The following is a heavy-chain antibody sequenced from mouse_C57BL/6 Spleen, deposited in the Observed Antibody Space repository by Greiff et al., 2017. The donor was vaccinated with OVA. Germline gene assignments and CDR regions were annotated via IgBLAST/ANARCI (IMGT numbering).Heavy chain of an antibody. Sequence: QVQLKESGPELVKPGASVKISCKASGYAFSSSWMNWVKQRPGKGLEWIGRIYPGDGDTNYNGKFKGKATLTADKSSSTAYRQLSILTSKDSAVYFCARRGYDGGNYAMDYWGQGTSVTVSS. CDR3: ARRGYDGGNYAMDY. CDR1: GYAFSSSW. D-gene: IGHD2-2*01. J-gene: IGHJ4*01. CDR2: IYPGDGDT. V-gene: IGHV1-82*01.